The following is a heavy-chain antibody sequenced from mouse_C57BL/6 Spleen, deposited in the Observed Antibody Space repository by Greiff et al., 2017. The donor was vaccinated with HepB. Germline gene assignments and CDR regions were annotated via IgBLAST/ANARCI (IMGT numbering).Heavy chain of an antibody. CDR3: ARDGLYAMDY. J-gene: IGHJ4*01. CDR2: IDPSDSYT. V-gene: IGHV1-69*01. Sequence: VQLHQPGAELVMPGASVKLSCKASGYTFTSYWMHWVKQRPGQGLEWIGEIDPSDSYTNYNQKFKGKSTLTVDKSSSTAYMQLSSLTSEDSAVYYCARDGLYAMDYWGQGTSVTVSS. CDR1: GYTFTSYW. D-gene: IGHD2-3*01.